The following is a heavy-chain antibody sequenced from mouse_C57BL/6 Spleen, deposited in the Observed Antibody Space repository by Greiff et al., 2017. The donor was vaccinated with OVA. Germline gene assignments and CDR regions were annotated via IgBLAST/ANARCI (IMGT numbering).Heavy chain of an antibody. CDR1: GYTFTDYY. J-gene: IGHJ4*01. CDR3: ARYSNYYAMDY. CDR2: INPYNGGT. Sequence: VQLQQSGPVLVKPGASVKMSCKASGYTFTDYYMNWVKQSHGKSLEWIGVINPYNGGTSYNQKFKGKATLTVDKSSSTAYMELNSLTSEDSAVYYCARYSNYYAMDYWGQGTSVTVSS. D-gene: IGHD2-5*01. V-gene: IGHV1-19*01.